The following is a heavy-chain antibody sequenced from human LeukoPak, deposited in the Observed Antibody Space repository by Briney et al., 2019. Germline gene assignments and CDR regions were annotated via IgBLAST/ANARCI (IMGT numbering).Heavy chain of an antibody. CDR3: AKDKRVVVVISLEVDY. V-gene: IGHV3-23*01. J-gene: IGHJ4*02. Sequence: GRSLRLSCAASGFTFSSYAMSWVRQAPGKGLEWVSAISGSGGSTYYADSVKGRFTISRDNSKNTLYLQMNSLRAEDTAVYYCAKDKRVVVVISLEVDYWGQGTLVTVSS. CDR1: GFTFSSYA. D-gene: IGHD3-22*01. CDR2: ISGSGGST.